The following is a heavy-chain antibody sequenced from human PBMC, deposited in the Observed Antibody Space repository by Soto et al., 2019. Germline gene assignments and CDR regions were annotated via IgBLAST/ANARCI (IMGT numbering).Heavy chain of an antibody. J-gene: IGHJ4*02. V-gene: IGHV3-49*04. Sequence: GALRLSCTASGFTFGDCAMSWVRQAPGKGLEWVGFIRSKAYGGTTEYAASVKGRFTISRDDSKSIAYLQMNSLKTEDTAVYYCTRVRNYCSGGSCYYYWSQGTLVTVSS. CDR2: IRSKAYGGTT. CDR1: GFTFGDCA. CDR3: TRVRNYCSGGSCYYY. D-gene: IGHD2-15*01.